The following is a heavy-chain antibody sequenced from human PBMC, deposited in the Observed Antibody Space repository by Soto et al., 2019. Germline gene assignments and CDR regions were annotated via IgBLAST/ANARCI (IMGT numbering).Heavy chain of an antibody. D-gene: IGHD6-6*01. CDR2: IYYSGST. CDR1: GGSISSYY. CDR3: ARSIAAPDLPDLYYGMDL. Sequence: PSETLSLTCTVSGGSISSYYWSWIRQPPGKGLEWIGYIYYSGSTNYNPSLKSRVTISVDTSKNQFSLKLSSVTAADTAVYYCARSIAAPDLPDLYYGMDLWGQGTTVTVS. V-gene: IGHV4-59*01. J-gene: IGHJ6*02.